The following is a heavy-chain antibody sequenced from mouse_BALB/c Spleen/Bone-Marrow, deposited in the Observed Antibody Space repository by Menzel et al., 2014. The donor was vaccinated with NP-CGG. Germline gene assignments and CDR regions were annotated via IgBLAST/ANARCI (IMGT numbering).Heavy chain of an antibody. CDR1: GFNIKDTY. J-gene: IGHJ4*01. V-gene: IGHV14-3*02. Sequence: EVQLQESGAEPVKPGASVKLSCTASGFNIKDTYMPWVKQRPEQGLEWIGRIDPANGNTKYDPKFQGKATITADTSSNTAYLQLSSLTSEDTAVYYCARPIFLWGQGTSVTVSS. CDR2: IDPANGNT. CDR3: ARPIFL.